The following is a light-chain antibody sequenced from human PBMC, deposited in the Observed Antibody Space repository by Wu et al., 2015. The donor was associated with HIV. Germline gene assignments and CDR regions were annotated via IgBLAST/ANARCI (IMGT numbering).Light chain of an antibody. CDR3: QHHGNSIFT. CDR1: QTISSRD. J-gene: IGKJ3*01. CDR2: GAS. Sequence: IVLTQSPGTLSLSPGERATLSCRTSQTISSRDLAWYHHKPGQAPRLLIYGASHRATGIPDRFSGSGSGTDFTLTVSRLEPEDFAVYYCQHHGNSIFTFGPGTKVDVK. V-gene: IGKV3-20*01.